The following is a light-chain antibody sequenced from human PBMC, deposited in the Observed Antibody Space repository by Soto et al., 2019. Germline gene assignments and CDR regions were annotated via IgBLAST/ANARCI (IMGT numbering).Light chain of an antibody. CDR3: LQYGTSPFT. CDR2: GAS. J-gene: IGKJ4*01. CDR1: QSVSSSY. V-gene: IGKV3-20*01. Sequence: EIVLTQSPGTLSLSPGERATLSCRASQSVSSSYLAWYRQKPGQAPRLLIHGASSRATGIPDRVSGSGSGTDFTLTISRLEPEDFGVYYCLQYGTSPFTFGGGTKLEIK.